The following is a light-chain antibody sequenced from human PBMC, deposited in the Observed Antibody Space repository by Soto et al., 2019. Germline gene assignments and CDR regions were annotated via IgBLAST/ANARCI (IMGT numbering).Light chain of an antibody. Sequence: DIQMTQSPSTLSASIGDRVTITCRASVSISSWLTWYQQKPGKAPKLLIYDVSSLESGVPSRFSGSGSGTEFTLTISSLQPDDFATYYCQQYNSYPWTFGQGTKVEIK. CDR3: QQYNSYPWT. CDR1: VSISSW. J-gene: IGKJ1*01. V-gene: IGKV1-5*01. CDR2: DVS.